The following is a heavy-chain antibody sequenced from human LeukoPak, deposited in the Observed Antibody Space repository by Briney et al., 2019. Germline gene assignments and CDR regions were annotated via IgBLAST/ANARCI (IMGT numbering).Heavy chain of an antibody. CDR3: ARGPYYDSSGYYGAFDI. Sequence: GGSLRLSCAASGFTFSSNYMSWVRQAPGKGLEWVSVIYSGGSTYYADSVKGRFTISRDNSKNTLYLQMNSLRAEDTAVYYCARGPYYDSSGYYGAFDIWGQGTMVTVSS. J-gene: IGHJ3*02. V-gene: IGHV3-53*01. D-gene: IGHD3-22*01. CDR1: GFTFSSNY. CDR2: IYSGGST.